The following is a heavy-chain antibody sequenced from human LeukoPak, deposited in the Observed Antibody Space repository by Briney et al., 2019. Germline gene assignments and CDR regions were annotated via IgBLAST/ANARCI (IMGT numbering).Heavy chain of an antibody. J-gene: IGHJ6*03. CDR1: GFTFSSYW. V-gene: IGHV3-74*01. D-gene: IGHD5-12*01. CDR3: ARGDSGYDYHYYYYMDV. Sequence: GGSLRLSCAASGFTFSSYWIHWVLQAPGKGPVWVSHINTDERTKTYADSVKGRFTISRDNAKNTVYLQMNSLRAEDTAVYYCARGDSGYDYHYYYYMDVWGKGTTVTVSS. CDR2: INTDERTK.